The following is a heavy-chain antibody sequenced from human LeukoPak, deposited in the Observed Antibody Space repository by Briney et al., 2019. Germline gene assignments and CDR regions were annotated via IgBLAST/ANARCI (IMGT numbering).Heavy chain of an antibody. V-gene: IGHV1-46*01. J-gene: IGHJ4*02. CDR1: GYTFTSYY. CDR2: INPSGGST. Sequence: GASVTVSCTASGYTFTSYYMHWVRQAPGQGLEWMGIINPSGGSTSYAQKFQGRVTMTRDTSTSTLYMELSSLTSEDTAVYYCARDGGYCSTTSCYAFYWGQGTPVTVSS. CDR3: ARDGGYCSTTSCYAFY. D-gene: IGHD2-2*01.